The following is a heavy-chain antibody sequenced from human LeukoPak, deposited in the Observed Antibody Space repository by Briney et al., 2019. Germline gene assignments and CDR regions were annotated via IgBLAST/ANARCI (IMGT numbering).Heavy chain of an antibody. J-gene: IGHJ3*02. CDR1: GFTLSSYE. D-gene: IGHD3-22*01. Sequence: SGESLRLSCAASGFTLSSYEMNWVRQAPGKGLEWVSYISSSGSTVYYADSVKGRFTISRDNAKNSLYLQMNSLRAEDTAVYYCARLTYYYDSSGYSSAFDIWGQGTMVTVSS. V-gene: IGHV3-48*03. CDR2: ISSSGSTV. CDR3: ARLTYYYDSSGYSSAFDI.